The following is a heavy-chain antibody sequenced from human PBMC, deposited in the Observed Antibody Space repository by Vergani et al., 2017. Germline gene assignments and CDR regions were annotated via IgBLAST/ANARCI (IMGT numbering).Heavy chain of an antibody. CDR1: GGSISSSSYY. D-gene: IGHD2-15*01. Sequence: QLQLQESGPGLVKPSETLSLTCTVSGGSISSSSYYWGWIRQPPGKGLEWIGTIYYSGSTYYNPSLKSRVTISVDTSKNQFSLKLSSVTAADTAVYYCARDGPVAAKDYYYYMDVWGKGTTVTVSS. V-gene: IGHV4-39*02. J-gene: IGHJ6*03. CDR3: ARDGPVAAKDYYYYMDV. CDR2: IYYSGST.